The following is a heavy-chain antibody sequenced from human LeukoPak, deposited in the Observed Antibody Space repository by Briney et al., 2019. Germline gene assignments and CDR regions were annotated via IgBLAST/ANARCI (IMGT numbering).Heavy chain of an antibody. CDR1: GYTFTSYD. Sequence: GASVKVSCKASGYTFTSYDINWVRQATGQGLEWMGWMNPNSGNTGYAQKFQGRVTITSNTSISTAYMELSSLRSEDTAVYYCARTAVGHYYYYMDVWGKGTTVTVSS. J-gene: IGHJ6*03. CDR2: MNPNSGNT. V-gene: IGHV1-8*03. CDR3: ARTAVGHYYYYMDV. D-gene: IGHD4-17*01.